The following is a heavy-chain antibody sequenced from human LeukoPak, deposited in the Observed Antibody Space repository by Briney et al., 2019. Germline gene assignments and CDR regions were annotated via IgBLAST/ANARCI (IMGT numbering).Heavy chain of an antibody. V-gene: IGHV4-34*01. D-gene: IGHD6-13*01. CDR3: ARSSPPYSSSWYWAPFHYYGMDV. CDR2: INHSGST. Sequence: SETLSLTCAVYGGSFSGYYWSWIRQPPGKGLEWIGEINHSGSTNYNPSLKSRVTISVDTSKNQFSLKLSSVTAADTAVYYCARSSPPYSSSWYWAPFHYYGMDVWGQGTTVTVSS. J-gene: IGHJ6*02. CDR1: GGSFSGYY.